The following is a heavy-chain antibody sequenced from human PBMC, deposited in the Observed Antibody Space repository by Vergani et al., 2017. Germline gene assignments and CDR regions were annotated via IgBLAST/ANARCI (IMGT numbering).Heavy chain of an antibody. CDR1: GGSISSYY. CDR3: ARDRRVTPPIYYYGMDV. D-gene: IGHD2-21*02. CDR2: IYYSGST. Sequence: QVQLQESGPGLVKPSETLSLTCTVSGGSISSYYWSWIRQPPGKGLEWIGYIYYSGSTNYNPSLKSRVTITVDTSNNQFSLKLSSVTAADTAVYYCARDRRVTPPIYYYGMDVWGQGTTVTVSS. J-gene: IGHJ6*02. V-gene: IGHV4-59*01.